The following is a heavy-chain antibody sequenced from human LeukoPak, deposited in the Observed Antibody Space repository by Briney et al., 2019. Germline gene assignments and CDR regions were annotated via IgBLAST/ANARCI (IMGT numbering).Heavy chain of an antibody. V-gene: IGHV4-39*01. CDR1: DGSIRSSTDY. CDR2: IYYTGNT. J-gene: IGHJ4*02. CDR3: AKGEKRVPSDS. D-gene: IGHD2-2*01. Sequence: SETLSLTCTVSDGSIRSSTDYWGWIRQSPGQGLEWIGSIYYTGNTYYNPSLKSRVTITIDTSKKQISLKVTSVTAADTAVNYCAKGEKRVPSDSWGQGTLVTVSS.